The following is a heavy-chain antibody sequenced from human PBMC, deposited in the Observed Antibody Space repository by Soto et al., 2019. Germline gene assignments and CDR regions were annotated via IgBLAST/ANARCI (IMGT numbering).Heavy chain of an antibody. CDR3: ANMPVLADDY. CDR2: ISGSGGST. D-gene: IGHD3-3*02. Sequence: GSLRLSCAASGFTFSSYAMSWVRQAPGKGLEWVSAISGSGGSTYYADSVKGRFTISRDNSKNKLYLQMNSLRAEDTAVYYCANMPVLADDYWGQGTLVTVSS. CDR1: GFTFSSYA. V-gene: IGHV3-23*01. J-gene: IGHJ4*02.